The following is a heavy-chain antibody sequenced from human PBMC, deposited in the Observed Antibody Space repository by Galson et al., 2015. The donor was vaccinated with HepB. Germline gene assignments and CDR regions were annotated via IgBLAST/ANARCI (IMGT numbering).Heavy chain of an antibody. CDR2: IYYSGST. CDR3: ARVGSSSWYVDY. V-gene: IGHV4-59*01. Sequence: ETLSLTCTVSGGSISNYYWSWIRQPPGKGLEWIGHIYYSGSTTYSPSLKTRVTMSIDTSNNQFSLKLSSVTAADTAVYYCARVGSSSWYVDYWGQGTLVTVSS. D-gene: IGHD6-13*01. J-gene: IGHJ4*02. CDR1: GGSISNYY.